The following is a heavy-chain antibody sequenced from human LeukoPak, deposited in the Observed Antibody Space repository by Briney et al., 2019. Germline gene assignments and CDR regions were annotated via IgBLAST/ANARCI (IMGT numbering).Heavy chain of an antibody. V-gene: IGHV4-59*08. J-gene: IGHJ4*02. Sequence: PSETLSPTCAVYGGSFSGYYWSWIRQPPGNGLEWIGYIYYSGSTNYNPSLKSRVTISVDTSKNQFSLKLSSVTAADTAVYYCARGIRDGYNYWDYWGQGTLVTVSS. CDR1: GGSFSGYY. CDR2: IYYSGST. D-gene: IGHD5-24*01. CDR3: ARGIRDGYNYWDY.